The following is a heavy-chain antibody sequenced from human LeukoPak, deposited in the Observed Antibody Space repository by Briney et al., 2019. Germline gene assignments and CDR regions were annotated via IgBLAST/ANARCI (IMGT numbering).Heavy chain of an antibody. CDR1: GFTFSSYE. CDR3: ASHGDDYYFNGLDV. Sequence: GGSLRLSCAASGFTFSSYEMNWVRQAPGKGLEWVSYISSGGSTIYYADSVKGRFTISRDNAKNSLYLQMNSLRAEDTAVYYCASHGDDYYFNGLDVWGQGTTATVSS. CDR2: ISSGGSTI. J-gene: IGHJ6*02. V-gene: IGHV3-48*03. D-gene: IGHD3-3*01.